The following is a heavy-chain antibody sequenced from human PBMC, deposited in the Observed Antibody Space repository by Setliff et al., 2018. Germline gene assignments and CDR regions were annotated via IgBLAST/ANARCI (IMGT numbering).Heavy chain of an antibody. J-gene: IGHJ6*03. CDR3: ARESGSPRYMDV. V-gene: IGHV1-69*13. D-gene: IGHD3-3*01. Sequence: SVKVSCKASGGTFNNYAISWVRQAPGQGLKWMGGIIPIFGTTKYAQKFQGRVTITADESTGTAYMEPSSLRSEDTAVYYCARESGSPRYMDVWGNGTTVTVSS. CDR1: GGTFNNYA. CDR2: IIPIFGTT.